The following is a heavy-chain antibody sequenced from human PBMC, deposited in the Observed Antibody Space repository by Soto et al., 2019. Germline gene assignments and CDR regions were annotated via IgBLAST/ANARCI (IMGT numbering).Heavy chain of an antibody. J-gene: IGHJ6*03. Sequence: PLETLSLPYTVFGGSFRTDYRSWIRQPPGKGLEWIGDIYSSGSANYNPSLKSRVTISVDTSKNQFSLKLSSVTAADTAVYYCARTTYYYYMDVWGKGTTVTVSS. D-gene: IGHD1-26*01. CDR2: IYSSGSA. CDR3: ARTTYYYYMDV. CDR1: GGSFRTDY. V-gene: IGHV4-59*01.